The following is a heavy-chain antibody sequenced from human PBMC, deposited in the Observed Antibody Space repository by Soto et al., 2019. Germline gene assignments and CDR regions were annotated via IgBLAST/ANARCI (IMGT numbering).Heavy chain of an antibody. CDR1: GFTFSSYA. CDR2: ISGSGDST. CDR3: ASRSSGWYFDY. J-gene: IGHJ4*02. D-gene: IGHD6-19*01. V-gene: IGHV3-23*01. Sequence: EVQLLESGGGLVQPGGSLRLSCAASGFTFSSYAMNWVRQAPGKGPEWVSVISGSGDSTYYADSVKGRFTISRDNSKNTLYLQMNSLRGEDTAVYYCASRSSGWYFDYWGQGTLITVSS.